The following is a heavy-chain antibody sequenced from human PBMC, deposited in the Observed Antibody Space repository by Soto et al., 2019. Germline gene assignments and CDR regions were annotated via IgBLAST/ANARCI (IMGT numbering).Heavy chain of an antibody. D-gene: IGHD2-2*01. CDR1: GGSISSYY. Sequence: GSLRLSCTVSGGSISSYYWSWIRQPPGKGLEWIGYIYYSGSTNYNPSLKSRVTISVDTSKNQFSLKLSSVTAADTAVYYCARSAMDYYYYGMDVWGQGTTVTVSS. CDR2: IYYSGST. CDR3: ARSAMDYYYYGMDV. V-gene: IGHV4-59*01. J-gene: IGHJ6*02.